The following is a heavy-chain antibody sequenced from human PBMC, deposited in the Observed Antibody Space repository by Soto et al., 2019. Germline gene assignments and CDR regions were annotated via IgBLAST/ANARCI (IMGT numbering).Heavy chain of an antibody. CDR1: GFTFSSYA. CDR3: ARDRKGYCSGGSCTYFQH. J-gene: IGHJ1*01. Sequence: PGGSLRLSCAASGFTFSSYAMHWVRQAPGKGLEWVAVISYDGSNKYYADSVKGRFTISRDNSKNTLYLQMNSLRAEDTAVYYCARDRKGYCSGGSCTYFQHWGQGTLVTVSS. V-gene: IGHV3-30-3*01. CDR2: ISYDGSNK. D-gene: IGHD2-15*01.